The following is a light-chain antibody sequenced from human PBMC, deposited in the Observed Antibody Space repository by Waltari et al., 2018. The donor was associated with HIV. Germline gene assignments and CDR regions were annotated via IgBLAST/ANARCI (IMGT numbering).Light chain of an antibody. CDR2: EDT. J-gene: IGLJ3*02. Sequence: FVLTQPHSVSQSPGTTVTISCHSSGAIYSTHIHWWQHLPGSVPRTVIHEDTRRPSGVPDRFSGSIDRSSNSASLTISGLEPEDEADYYCHSCDATFQVFGGGTRLTVL. V-gene: IGLV6-57*03. CDR3: HSCDATFQV. CDR1: SGAIYSTH.